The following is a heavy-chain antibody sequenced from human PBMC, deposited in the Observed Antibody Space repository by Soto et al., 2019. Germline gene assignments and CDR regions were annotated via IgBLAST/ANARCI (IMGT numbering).Heavy chain of an antibody. CDR2: INPSGGST. J-gene: IGHJ4*02. CDR1: GYTFTSYY. D-gene: IGHD3-10*01. Sequence: QVQLVQSGAEVKKPGASVKVPCKASGYTFTSYYMHWVRQAPGQGLEWMGIINPSGGSTSYAQKFQGRVTMTRDTSTSTVYMELSSLRSEDTAVYYCAREMNYYGSGSYSAALRYWGQGTLVTVSS. V-gene: IGHV1-46*01. CDR3: AREMNYYGSGSYSAALRY.